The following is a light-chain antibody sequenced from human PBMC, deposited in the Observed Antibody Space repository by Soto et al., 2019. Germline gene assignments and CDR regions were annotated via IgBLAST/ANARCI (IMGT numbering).Light chain of an antibody. CDR1: QSVSSY. CDR3: QQYGGSTRT. CDR2: DAS. V-gene: IGKV3-20*01. Sequence: EIVLTQSPATLSLSPGERATLSCRASQSVSSYLAWYQQKPGQAPSLLIYDASTRATGIPARFSGSGSGTDLTISISRLEPEDFEVYYCQQYGGSTRTFGQGTKVDIK. J-gene: IGKJ1*01.